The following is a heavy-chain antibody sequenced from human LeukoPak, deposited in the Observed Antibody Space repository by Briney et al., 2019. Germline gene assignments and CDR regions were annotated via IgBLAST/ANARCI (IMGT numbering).Heavy chain of an antibody. CDR3: ARGSYCSGGSCYYLDY. J-gene: IGHJ4*02. D-gene: IGHD2-15*01. V-gene: IGHV3-33*01. Sequence: PGRSLRLSCAASGFTFSSYGMHWVRQAPGKGLEWVAVIWYDGSNKYYADSVKGRFTISRDNSKNTLYLQMNSLGAEDTAVYYCARGSYCSGGSCYYLDYWGQGTLVTVSS. CDR2: IWYDGSNK. CDR1: GFTFSSYG.